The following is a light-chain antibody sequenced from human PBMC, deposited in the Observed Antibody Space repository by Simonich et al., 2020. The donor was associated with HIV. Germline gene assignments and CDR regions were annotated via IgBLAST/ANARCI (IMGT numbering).Light chain of an antibody. CDR3: CSYAGSYTLV. Sequence: QSALTQPASVSGSPGQSITIPCTGTSSDVSGYNCFSWCQQHPGKAPKLMICEVTRRPSGVPERFSGSKAGNTASLTVSGLQAEDEADYYCCSYAGSYTLVFGGGTKLTVL. CDR1: SSDVSGYNC. J-gene: IGLJ2*01. CDR2: EVT. V-gene: IGLV2-8*01.